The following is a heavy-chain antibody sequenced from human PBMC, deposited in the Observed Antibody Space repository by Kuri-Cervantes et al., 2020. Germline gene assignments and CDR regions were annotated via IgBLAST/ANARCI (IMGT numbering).Heavy chain of an antibody. CDR3: TTRYCSGGSCKGYYYGMDV. J-gene: IGHJ6*02. CDR1: GFTFSNAW. Sequence: GESLKISCAASGFTFSNAWMSWVRQAPGKGLDWVGRIKSKTDGGTTDYAAPVKGRFTISRDDSKNTLYLQMNSLKTEDTAVYYCTTRYCSGGSCKGYYYGMDVCGQAST. CDR2: IKSKTDGGTT. D-gene: IGHD2-15*01. V-gene: IGHV3-15*01.